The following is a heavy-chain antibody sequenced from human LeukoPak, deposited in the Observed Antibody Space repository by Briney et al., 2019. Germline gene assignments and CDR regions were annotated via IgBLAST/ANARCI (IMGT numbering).Heavy chain of an antibody. CDR2: IYYSGST. J-gene: IGHJ4*02. CDR3: ARDRYDSSGYYPYFDY. D-gene: IGHD3-22*01. V-gene: IGHV4-31*03. CDR1: GGSISSGGYY. Sequence: SQTLSLTCTVSGGSISSGGYYWSWIRQHPRKGLEWIGYIYYSGSTYYNPSLKSRVTISVDTSKNQFSLKLSSVTAADTAVYYCARDRYDSSGYYPYFDYWGQGTLVTVSS.